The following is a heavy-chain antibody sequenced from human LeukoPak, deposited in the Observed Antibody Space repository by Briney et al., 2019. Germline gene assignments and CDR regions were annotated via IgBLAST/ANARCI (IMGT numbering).Heavy chain of an antibody. V-gene: IGHV1-8*02. CDR3: ARVKEDAFDI. CDR1: GYTFTGYY. CDR2: INPNSGDT. Sequence: ASVKVSCKASGYTFTGYYMHWVRQAPGQGLEWMGWINPNSGDTGYAQKFQGRVTMTRNTSISTAYMELRSLRSEDTAVYYCARVKEDAFDIWGQGTMVTVSS. J-gene: IGHJ3*02.